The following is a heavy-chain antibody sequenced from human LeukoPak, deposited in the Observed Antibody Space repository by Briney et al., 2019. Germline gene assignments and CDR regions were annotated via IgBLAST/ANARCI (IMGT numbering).Heavy chain of an antibody. CDR1: GFTFSSYG. J-gene: IGHJ4*02. CDR3: AKSYHYYGSSIDY. CDR2: IWYDGSNK. D-gene: IGHD3-10*01. Sequence: GGSLRLSCAASGFTFSSYGMHWVRQAPGKGLEGVAVIWYDGSNKYYADSVKGRFTISRDNSKNTLYLQMNSLRAEDTAVYYCAKSYHYYGSSIDYWGQGTLVTVSS. V-gene: IGHV3-33*06.